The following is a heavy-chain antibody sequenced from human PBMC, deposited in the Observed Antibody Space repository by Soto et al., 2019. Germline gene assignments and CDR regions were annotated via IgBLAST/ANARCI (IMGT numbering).Heavy chain of an antibody. CDR2: IIPMLGIA. J-gene: IGHJ4*02. Sequence: QVQLVQSGAEVKKPGSSVKVSCKASGGTFSSYTFSWVRQAPGQGLEWMGRIIPMLGIANYAQKFQGRVTNTADQAKSTAYLERSSLRSEDTAVYYCANRGYSYGFVIYWGQGTLVTVSS. D-gene: IGHD5-18*01. V-gene: IGHV1-69*02. CDR3: ANRGYSYGFVIY. CDR1: GGTFSSYT.